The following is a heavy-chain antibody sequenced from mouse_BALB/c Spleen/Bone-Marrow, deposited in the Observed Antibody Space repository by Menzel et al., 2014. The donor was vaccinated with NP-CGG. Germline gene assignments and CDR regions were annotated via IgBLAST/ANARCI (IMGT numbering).Heavy chain of an antibody. CDR2: ISTYYGDA. Sequence: VQVVESGAELVRPGVSVKISCKGSGYTFTDYTMHWVKQSHAKSLEWIGVISTYYGDASYNQKFKGKATMTVDKSSSTAYMELARLTSEDSAIYYCARVITTGYYGMDYWGQGTSVTVSS. CDR3: ARVITTGYYGMDY. CDR1: GYTFTDYT. D-gene: IGHD2-4*01. J-gene: IGHJ4*01. V-gene: IGHV1S137*01.